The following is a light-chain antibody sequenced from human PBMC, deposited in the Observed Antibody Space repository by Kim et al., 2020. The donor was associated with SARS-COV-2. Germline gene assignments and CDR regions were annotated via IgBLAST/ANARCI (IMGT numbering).Light chain of an antibody. CDR3: QQTYRTPYT. Sequence: ASVGARVTIDCLADQSVSNYVSWIQQKPGKAPRLLIYAASKLQNGVPSRFSGSESGAEFTLTISSLQPEDFATYFCQQTYRTPYTFGRGNKVDIK. J-gene: IGKJ2*01. V-gene: IGKV1-39*01. CDR1: QSVSNY. CDR2: AAS.